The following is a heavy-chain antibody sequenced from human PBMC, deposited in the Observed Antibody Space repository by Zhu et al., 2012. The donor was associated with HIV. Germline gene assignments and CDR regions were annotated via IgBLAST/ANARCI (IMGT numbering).Heavy chain of an antibody. J-gene: IGHJ3*02. CDR2: FYYNGVT. V-gene: IGHV4-39*01. Sequence: QVQLQESGPGLLQPSETLSLICNVSGDSIANSDFYWGWVRQPPGKGLEWIGSFYYNGVTYYNPSLKSRVTIPLRHVQEPILLNLNSVTAADTAIYYCARSLFTAYRRSDAFDIWGPGTMVTVSS. D-gene: IGHD3-16*01. CDR1: GDSIANSDFY. CDR3: ARSLFTAYRRSDAFDI.